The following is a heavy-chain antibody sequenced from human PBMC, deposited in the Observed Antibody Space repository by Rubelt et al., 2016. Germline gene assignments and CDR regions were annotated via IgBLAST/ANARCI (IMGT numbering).Heavy chain of an antibody. CDR1: GYTFTSYD. CDR3: ARDRWQQPDY. Sequence: QVQLVQSGAEVKKPGASVKVSCKASGYTFTSYDINWVRQATGQGLEWMGWMHYNNGNTGYAQKFQGRVAMTRDTSINTADMERSSLGSDDTSVYYCARDRWQQPDYWGQGTLVTVSS. CDR2: MHYNNGNT. D-gene: IGHD6-13*01. V-gene: IGHV1-8*01. J-gene: IGHJ4*02.